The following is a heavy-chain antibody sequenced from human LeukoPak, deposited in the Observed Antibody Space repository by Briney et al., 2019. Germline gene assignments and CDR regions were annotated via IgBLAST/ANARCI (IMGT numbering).Heavy chain of an antibody. CDR1: GYSISSGYY. Sequence: SETLSLTCTVSGYSISSGYYWGWIRQPPGKGLEWIGSTYHSGSTYYNPSLKSRVTISVDTSKNQFSLKLSSVTAADTAVYYCARALSGSVDYWGQGTLVTVSS. J-gene: IGHJ4*02. V-gene: IGHV4-38-2*02. D-gene: IGHD1-26*01. CDR2: TYHSGST. CDR3: ARALSGSVDY.